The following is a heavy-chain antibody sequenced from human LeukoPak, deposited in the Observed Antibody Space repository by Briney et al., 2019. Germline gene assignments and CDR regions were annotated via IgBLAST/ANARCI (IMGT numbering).Heavy chain of an antibody. V-gene: IGHV1-2*02. CDR1: GYTFTGYY. CDR3: ARAKTTVTSSEHDAFDI. CDR2: INPNSGGT. J-gene: IGHJ3*02. D-gene: IGHD4-17*01. Sequence: ASVKVSCKASGYTFTGYYMHWVRQAPGQGLEWMGWINPNSGGTNYAQKVQGRGTMTRDTSISTAYMELSRLRSDDTAVYYCARAKTTVTSSEHDAFDIWGQGTLVTVSS.